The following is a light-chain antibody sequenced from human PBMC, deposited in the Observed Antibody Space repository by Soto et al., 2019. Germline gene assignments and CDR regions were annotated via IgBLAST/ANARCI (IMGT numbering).Light chain of an antibody. J-gene: IGKJ2*01. CDR2: WAS. Sequence: DIGMTQSPDPLAVSLGERATINCKSSQSVLYSSNNKNHLAWYQQKAGQPPKLLVYWASTRESGVPDRFSGSGSGTDFTLTISSLQAEDVAVYYCQQYYSTPYTFGQGTKVDIK. CDR3: QQYYSTPYT. CDR1: QSVLYSSNNKNH. V-gene: IGKV4-1*01.